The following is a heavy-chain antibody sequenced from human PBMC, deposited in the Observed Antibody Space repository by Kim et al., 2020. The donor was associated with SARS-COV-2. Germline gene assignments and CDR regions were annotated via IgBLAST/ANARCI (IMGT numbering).Heavy chain of an antibody. CDR2: ISGSDSTT. CDR3: MKDWRGWI. V-gene: IGHV3-23*01. D-gene: IGHD5-12*01. Sequence: GGSLRLSCTTSGFTFSGFAMSWVRQAPGKGLDWVSCISGSDSTTFYVDSVKGRFTISRDHSKNTLYLQMNNLSADDTAIYYCMKDWRGWIRGRG. J-gene: IGHJ2*01. CDR1: GFTFSGFA.